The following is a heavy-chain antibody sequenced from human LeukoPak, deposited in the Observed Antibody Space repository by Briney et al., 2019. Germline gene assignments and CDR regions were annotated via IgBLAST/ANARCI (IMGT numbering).Heavy chain of an antibody. CDR2: ISGSGGST. CDR3: AKDPSHTYYFDY. CDR1: GFTFSSYG. Sequence: GSLRLSCAASGFTFSSYGMSWVRQAPGKGLEWVSAISGSGGSTYYADSVKGRFTISRDNSKNTLYLQMNSLRAEDTAVYYCAKDPSHTYYFDYWGQGTLVTVSS. V-gene: IGHV3-23*01. J-gene: IGHJ4*02.